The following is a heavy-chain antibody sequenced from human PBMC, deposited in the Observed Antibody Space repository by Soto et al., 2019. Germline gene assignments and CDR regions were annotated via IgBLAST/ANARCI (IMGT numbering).Heavy chain of an antibody. CDR3: AKGKGVVATMDYYYYYGMDV. V-gene: IGHV3-9*01. CDR1: GFTFDDYA. CDR2: ISWNSGSI. D-gene: IGHD5-12*01. J-gene: IGHJ6*02. Sequence: QPGGSLRLSCAASGFTFDDYAMHWVRQAPGKGLEWVSGISWNSGSIGYADSVKGRFTISRDNAKNSLYLQMNSLRAEDTALYYCAKGKGVVATMDYYYYYGMDVWGQGTTVTVSS.